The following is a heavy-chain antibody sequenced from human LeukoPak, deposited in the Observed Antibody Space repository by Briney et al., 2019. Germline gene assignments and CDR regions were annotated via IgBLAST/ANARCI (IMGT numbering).Heavy chain of an antibody. CDR1: GYAFSTSG. J-gene: IGHJ4*02. D-gene: IGHD3-10*01. Sequence: ASVKVSCMASGYAFSTSGITWVRQAPGRGLEWIGWISAVNGNTSYAEKFLDRVTMTTDTATSTAYMELGSLTSDDPAVYFCTRSLVFWGQGTQVTVSP. CDR2: ISAVNGNT. CDR3: TRSLVF. V-gene: IGHV1-18*01.